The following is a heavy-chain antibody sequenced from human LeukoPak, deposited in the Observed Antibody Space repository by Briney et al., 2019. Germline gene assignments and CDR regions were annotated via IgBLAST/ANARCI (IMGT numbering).Heavy chain of an antibody. D-gene: IGHD3-3*01. V-gene: IGHV3-21*01. Sequence: GGSLRLSCAASGFTFSSYSMNWVRQAPGKGLEWVSAISGDSRYIYYADSVRGRFTISRDNAKNSLYLQMNSLRAEDTAVYYCARVDYDFWSGYSAPLDYWGQGTLVTVSS. CDR3: ARVDYDFWSGYSAPLDY. CDR1: GFTFSSYS. CDR2: ISGDSRYI. J-gene: IGHJ4*02.